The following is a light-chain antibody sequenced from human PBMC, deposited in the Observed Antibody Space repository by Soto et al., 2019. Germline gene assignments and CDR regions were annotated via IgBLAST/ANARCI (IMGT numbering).Light chain of an antibody. CDR3: QHYRSSPWT. CDR1: QCVSSSN. V-gene: IGKV3-20*01. J-gene: IGKJ1*01. CDR2: GAS. Sequence: VLTQSPGTLSLSPRDRATLYCRASQCVSSSNLAWYQQKRCQSPRLLMYGASSRASGIPDRFSGSGSGPDFTLTISRLEPEDFAVYFCQHYRSSPWTFGQGTKVDIK.